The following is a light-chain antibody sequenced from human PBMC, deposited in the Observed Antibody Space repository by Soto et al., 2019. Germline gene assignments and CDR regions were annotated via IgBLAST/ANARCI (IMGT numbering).Light chain of an antibody. CDR3: QQYINWRIT. J-gene: IGKJ5*01. CDR1: ESVSSN. V-gene: IGKV3-15*01. CDR2: GAS. Sequence: EIVMTQSPATLSVSPGETATLSCRASESVSSNLAWYQQKPGQAPRLLLYGASTRATGVPARFSGGGSGTEFTLTISSLLSEDFAVYYCQQYINWRITLGQGTRLEIK.